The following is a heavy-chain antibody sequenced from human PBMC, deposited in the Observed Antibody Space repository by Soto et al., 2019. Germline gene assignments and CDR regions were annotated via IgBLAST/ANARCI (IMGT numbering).Heavy chain of an antibody. CDR1: GYTLTSYD. Sequence: ASVKVSCKASGYTLTSYDINWVRQATGQGLEWMGWMNPNSGNTGYAQKFQGRVTMTRNTSISTAYMELSSLRSEDTAVYYCARGRSIAARRSGIDYWGQGTLVTVSS. CDR2: MNPNSGNT. J-gene: IGHJ4*02. D-gene: IGHD6-6*01. CDR3: ARGRSIAARRSGIDY. V-gene: IGHV1-8*01.